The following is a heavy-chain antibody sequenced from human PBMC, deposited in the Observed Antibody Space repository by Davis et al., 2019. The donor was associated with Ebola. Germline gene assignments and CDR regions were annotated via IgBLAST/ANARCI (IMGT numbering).Heavy chain of an antibody. V-gene: IGHV3-11*01. CDR1: GFTFSDYY. D-gene: IGHD2-2*01. CDR3: ARAKYQLLSVSWFDP. Sequence: GESLKISCAASGFTFSDYYMSWIRQAPGKGLEWVSYISSSGSTIYYADSVKGRFTISRDNAKNSLYLQMNSLRAEDTAVYYCARAKYQLLSVSWFDPWGQGTLVTVSS. CDR2: ISSSGSTI. J-gene: IGHJ5*02.